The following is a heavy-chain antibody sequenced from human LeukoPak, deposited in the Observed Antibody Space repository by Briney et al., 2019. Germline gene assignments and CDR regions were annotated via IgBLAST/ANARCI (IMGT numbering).Heavy chain of an antibody. CDR2: TRKKENSYTT. CDR3: ARVFYDSSAYYPDY. J-gene: IGHJ4*02. D-gene: IGHD3-22*01. V-gene: IGHV3-72*01. CDR1: GFTFSDHY. Sequence: GGSLRLSCAPSGFTFSDHYMDWVRQAPGKRLEWVGRTRKKENSYTTEYDASVKGRFTISRDDTQSSLYLHMHSLRTEDTAVYYGARVFYDSSAYYPDYWGQGTLVTVSS.